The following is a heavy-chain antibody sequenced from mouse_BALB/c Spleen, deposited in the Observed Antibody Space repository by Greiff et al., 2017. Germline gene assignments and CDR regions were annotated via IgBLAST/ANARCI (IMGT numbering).Heavy chain of an antibody. J-gene: IGHJ4*01. D-gene: IGHD1-2*01. CDR3: ARFRITTAFYAMDY. CDR1: GYAFSSYW. Sequence: VQLQQSGAELVRPGSSVKISCKASGYAFSSYWMNWVKQRPGQGLEWIGQIYPGDGDTNYNGKFKGKATLTADKSSSTAYMQLSSLTSEDSAVYFCARFRITTAFYAMDYWGQGTSVTVSS. V-gene: IGHV1-80*01. CDR2: IYPGDGDT.